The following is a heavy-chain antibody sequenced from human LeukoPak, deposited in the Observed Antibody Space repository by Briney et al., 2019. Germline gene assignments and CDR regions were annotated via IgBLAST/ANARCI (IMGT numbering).Heavy chain of an antibody. CDR3: ARGGDYGDLRYFDY. CDR2: IYYRGST. D-gene: IGHD4-17*01. Sequence: SETLSPTCTVSGGSINNYYWSWIRQPPGKGLEWIGYIYYRGSTNYNPSLKSGVTFSVDTYKNQFSLKLDSVTAADTAVYYCARGGDYGDLRYFDYWGQGTLVTVSS. J-gene: IGHJ4*02. CDR1: GGSINNYY. V-gene: IGHV4-59*01.